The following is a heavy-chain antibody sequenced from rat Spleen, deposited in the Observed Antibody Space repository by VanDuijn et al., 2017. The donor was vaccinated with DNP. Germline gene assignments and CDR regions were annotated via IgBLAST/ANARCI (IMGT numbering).Heavy chain of an antibody. Sequence: DVQLQESGPGLVKPSQSLSLTCSVTGYFITNNYWAWIRKFPGNRMEWMGYINSAGSTNYNPSLKSRISITRDTSKNQFFLQVNSVTTEDTATYYCARYYSSYRGVMDAWGQGASVTVSS. D-gene: IGHD1-2*01. CDR3: ARYYSSYRGVMDA. CDR1: GYFITNNY. J-gene: IGHJ4*01. V-gene: IGHV3-3*01. CDR2: INSAGST.